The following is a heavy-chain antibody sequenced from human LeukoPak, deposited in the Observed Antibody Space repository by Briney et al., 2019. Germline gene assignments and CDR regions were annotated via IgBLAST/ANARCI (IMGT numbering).Heavy chain of an antibody. Sequence: SETLSLTCTVSGGSISSSSYYWGWIRQPPGEGLEWIGTIYYSGSSYYNASLKSRVTISVDTSKNQFSLKLSSVTAADTAVYYCARDGYNPIDYWGQGTLVTVSS. V-gene: IGHV4-39*07. J-gene: IGHJ4*02. CDR1: GGSISSSSYY. D-gene: IGHD5-24*01. CDR2: IYYSGSS. CDR3: ARDGYNPIDY.